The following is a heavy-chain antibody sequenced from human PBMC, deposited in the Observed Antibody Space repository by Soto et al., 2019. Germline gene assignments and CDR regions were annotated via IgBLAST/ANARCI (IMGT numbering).Heavy chain of an antibody. V-gene: IGHV3-11*01. D-gene: IGHD4-17*01. CDR2: ISSSGSTI. J-gene: IGHJ4*02. CDR3: ARVSDYGDYYFDY. CDR1: VFTFSDYY. Sequence: GGSLRLSCAASVFTFSDYYMSWIRQAPGKGLEWVSYISSSGSTIYYADSVKGRFTISRDNAKNSLYLQMNSLRAEDTAVYYCARVSDYGDYYFDYWGQGTLVTVSS.